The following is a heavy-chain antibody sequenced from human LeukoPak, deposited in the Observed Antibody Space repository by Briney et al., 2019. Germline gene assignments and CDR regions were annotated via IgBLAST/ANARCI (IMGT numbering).Heavy chain of an antibody. CDR3: AREGRLSAAGTGFDI. V-gene: IGHV4-34*01. Sequence: SETLSLTCAVYGGSFSGYYWSWIRQPPGKGLEWIGEINHSGSTNYNPSLKSRVTISVDTSKNQFSLKLSSVTAADTAVYYCAREGRLSAAGTGFDIWGQGTMVTVSS. CDR1: GGSFSGYY. CDR2: INHSGST. D-gene: IGHD6-13*01. J-gene: IGHJ3*02.